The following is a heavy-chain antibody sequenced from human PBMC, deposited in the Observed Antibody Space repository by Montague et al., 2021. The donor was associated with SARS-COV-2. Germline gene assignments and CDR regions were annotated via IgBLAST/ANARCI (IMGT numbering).Heavy chain of an antibody. Sequence: SLRLSCVASGFTFSDYGMHWVRQAPGKGLEWVAVIWYFGTYKEYVDSVKGRFTVSRDNSNSTLYLQMNDLRAEDTALYYCARDTSGYYRGVNAFDIWGQGTMVSVSS. J-gene: IGHJ3*02. CDR1: GFTFSDYG. V-gene: IGHV3-33*01. CDR3: ARDTSGYYRGVNAFDI. CDR2: IWYFGTYK. D-gene: IGHD3-22*01.